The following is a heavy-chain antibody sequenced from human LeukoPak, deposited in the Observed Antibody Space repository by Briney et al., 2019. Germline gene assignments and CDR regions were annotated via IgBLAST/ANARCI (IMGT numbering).Heavy chain of an antibody. V-gene: IGHV5-51*01. Sequence: GGSLKISCKGSGYIFTDFWIGWVRQMPGKGLEWMGVIYPRDSDTRYSPSFRGQVTISVDKSINTAYLQRSALKASDTTMYYCARGQGLSGVADLWGPGTLITVSS. CDR3: ARGQGLSGVADL. J-gene: IGHJ5*02. D-gene: IGHD5-12*01. CDR2: IYPRDSDT. CDR1: GYIFTDFW.